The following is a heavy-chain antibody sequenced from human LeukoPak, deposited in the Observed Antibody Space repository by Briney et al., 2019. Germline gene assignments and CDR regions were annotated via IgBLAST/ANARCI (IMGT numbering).Heavy chain of an antibody. D-gene: IGHD2-15*01. CDR1: GVTFTHAW. J-gene: IGHJ4*02. Sequence: GGSLRLSCAGSGVTFTHAWMNWVRQAPGEGLELVARIKTKCEGGPTEHAAPVRGRFTISRDDSENTLYLQTNSLKIEDTAVYYCTADVSDSDGPTHDYWGQGTLVAVSS. V-gene: IGHV3-15*01. CDR3: TADVSDSDGPTHDY. CDR2: IKTKCEGGPT.